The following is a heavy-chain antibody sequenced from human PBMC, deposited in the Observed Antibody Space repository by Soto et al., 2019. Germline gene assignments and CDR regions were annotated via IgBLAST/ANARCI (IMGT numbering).Heavy chain of an antibody. J-gene: IGHJ4*02. CDR3: AIEYSSSSLPIDY. D-gene: IGHD6-6*01. Sequence: QLQLQESGPGLVKPSETLSLTCTVSGGSISSSSYYWGWIRQPPGKGLEWIGSIYYSGSTYYNPSLKSRVTISVDTSKNQFSLKLSSVTAADTAVYYCAIEYSSSSLPIDYWGQGTLVTVSS. CDR1: GGSISSSSYY. CDR2: IYYSGST. V-gene: IGHV4-39*01.